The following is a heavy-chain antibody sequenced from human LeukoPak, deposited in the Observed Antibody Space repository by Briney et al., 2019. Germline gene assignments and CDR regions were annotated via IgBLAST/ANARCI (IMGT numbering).Heavy chain of an antibody. Sequence: SETLSLTCTVSGGSISSSSYYWGWIRQPPGKGLEWIGSIYYSGSTYYNPSLKSRVAISVDTSKNQFSLKLSSVTAADTAVYYCQLWFGELLWDGIDYWGQGTLVTVSS. CDR2: IYYSGST. CDR1: GGSISSSSYY. J-gene: IGHJ4*02. V-gene: IGHV4-39*01. D-gene: IGHD3-10*01. CDR3: QLWFGELLWDGIDY.